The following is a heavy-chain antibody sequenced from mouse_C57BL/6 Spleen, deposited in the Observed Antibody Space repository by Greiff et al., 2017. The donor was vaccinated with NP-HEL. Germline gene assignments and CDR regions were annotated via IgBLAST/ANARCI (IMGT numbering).Heavy chain of an antibody. J-gene: IGHJ1*03. Sequence: EVKVVESGGGLVKPGGSLKLSCAASGFTFSSYAMSWVRQTPEKRLEWVATISDGGSYTYYPDNVKGRFTISRDNAKNNLYLQMSHLKSEDTAMYYCARVGLRRDFDVWGTGTTVTVSS. CDR1: GFTFSSYA. CDR3: ARVGLRRDFDV. CDR2: ISDGGSYT. V-gene: IGHV5-4*03. D-gene: IGHD2-2*01.